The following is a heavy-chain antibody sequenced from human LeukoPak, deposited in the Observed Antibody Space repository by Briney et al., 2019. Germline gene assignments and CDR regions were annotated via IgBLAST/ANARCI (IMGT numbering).Heavy chain of an antibody. D-gene: IGHD6-13*01. V-gene: IGHV3-30*18. CDR3: AKDRGYSSSSGKNWFDP. CDR1: GFTFSSYG. Sequence: GGSLRLSCAASGFTFSSYGMHWVRQAPGKGLEWVAVISYDGSNKYYADSVKGRFTISRDNSKNTLYLQMNSLRAEDTAVYYCAKDRGYSSSSGKNWFDPWRQGTLVTVSS. CDR2: ISYDGSNK. J-gene: IGHJ5*02.